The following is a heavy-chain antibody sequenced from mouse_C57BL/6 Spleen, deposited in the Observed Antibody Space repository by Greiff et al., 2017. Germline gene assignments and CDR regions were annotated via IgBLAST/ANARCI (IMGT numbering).Heavy chain of an antibody. D-gene: IGHD4-1*01. CDR3: ASLWDGYFDY. Sequence: VQLQQPGAELVKPGASVKMSCKASGYTFTSYWITWVKQRPGQGLEWIGDIYPGNGSTNYNEKFKGKATLTVDTSSSTAYMHLSCLTSEVSAVSYCASLWDGYFDYWGQGTTLTVSS. CDR1: GYTFTSYW. CDR2: IYPGNGST. V-gene: IGHV1-55*01. J-gene: IGHJ2*01.